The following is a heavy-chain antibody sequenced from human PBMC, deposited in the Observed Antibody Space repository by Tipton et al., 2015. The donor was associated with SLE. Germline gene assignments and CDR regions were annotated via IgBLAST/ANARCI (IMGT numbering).Heavy chain of an antibody. J-gene: IGHJ4*02. CDR1: GFTFSDYA. V-gene: IGHV3-23*03. CDR3: ARDSDYGGNWDYFDY. D-gene: IGHD4-23*01. CDR2: IYSGGST. Sequence: SLRLSCEASGFTFSDYAMSWARQAPGKGLEWVSVIYSGGSTYYADSVKGRFTISRDSSQNTLFLQMNSLRPDDTAVYYCARDSDYGGNWDYFDYWGQGTLVTVSS.